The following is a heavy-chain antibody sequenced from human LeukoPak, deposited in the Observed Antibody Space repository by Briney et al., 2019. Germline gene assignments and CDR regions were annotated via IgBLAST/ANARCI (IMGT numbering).Heavy chain of an antibody. CDR2: ISGSGGST. CDR3: ATTLGVTFTMIVVGPFDY. J-gene: IGHJ4*02. D-gene: IGHD3-22*01. Sequence: GGSLRLSCAASGFTFSSYAMSWVRQAPGKGLEWVSAISGSGGSTYYADSVKGRFTISRDNSKNTLYLQMNSLRAEDTAVYYCATTLGVTFTMIVVGPFDYWGQGTLVTVSS. V-gene: IGHV3-23*01. CDR1: GFTFSSYA.